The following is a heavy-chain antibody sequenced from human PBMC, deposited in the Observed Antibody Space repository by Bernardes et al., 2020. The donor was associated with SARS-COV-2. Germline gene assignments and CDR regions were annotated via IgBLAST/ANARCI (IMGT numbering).Heavy chain of an antibody. CDR1: GFTFSNAW. CDR3: TTGAEIYYDSSGFSYYFDF. CDR2: IKRKTDGGTT. V-gene: IGHV3-15*07. D-gene: IGHD3-22*01. J-gene: IGHJ4*02. Sequence: GGSLRLSCAASGFTFSNAWMNWVRQAPGKGLEWVGHIKRKTDGGTTGYAAPVKGRFTISGDDSKNTMYLQMNSLKTEDTAVYYCTTGAEIYYDSSGFSYYFDFWGQGTLVTVSS.